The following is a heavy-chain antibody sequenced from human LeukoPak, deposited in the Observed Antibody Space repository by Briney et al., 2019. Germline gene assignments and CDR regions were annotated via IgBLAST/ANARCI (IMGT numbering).Heavy chain of an antibody. Sequence: GGSLRLSCAASGFTFSSYDMHWVRQAPGKGLDWVAGIWNDGSKKYYGDSVKGRFTISRDNSKNTLYLQMNSLRAEDTAVYYCARDPRGSTWNHYYYYYMDVWGKGTTVTVSS. CDR2: IWNDGSKK. CDR3: ARDPRGSTWNHYYYYYMDV. D-gene: IGHD6-13*01. CDR1: GFTFSSYD. J-gene: IGHJ6*03. V-gene: IGHV3-33*01.